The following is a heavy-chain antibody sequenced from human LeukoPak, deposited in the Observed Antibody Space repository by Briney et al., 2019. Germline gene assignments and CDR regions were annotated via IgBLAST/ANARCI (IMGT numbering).Heavy chain of an antibody. CDR2: ISAYNGNT. V-gene: IGHV1-18*01. CDR3: ARGFLSAGYSSSWYAWFDP. D-gene: IGHD6-13*01. J-gene: IGHJ5*02. CDR1: GYTFTSYG. Sequence: GASVKVSCKASGYTFTSYGISWVRQAPGQGLEWMGWISAYNGNTNYAQKLQGRVTITADISTSTAYMELNSLRSEDTAVYYCARGFLSAGYSSSWYAWFDPWGQGTLVTVSS.